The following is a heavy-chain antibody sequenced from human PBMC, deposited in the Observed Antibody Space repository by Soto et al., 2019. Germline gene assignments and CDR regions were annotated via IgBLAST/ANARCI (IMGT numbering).Heavy chain of an antibody. V-gene: IGHV3-30*18. D-gene: IGHD3-16*01. CDR2: ISYDGINK. CDR1: GFIFSRCG. Sequence: QVQLVDSGGGVVQPGRSLRLSCAASGFIFSRCGMHWVRQAPGKGLEWVAVISYDGINKYYEDSVKGRFAISRDNSKNTLYLQMNSLSADDTAVYYCVQDRGPFGDGRERGDYWGQGTLVAVSS. CDR3: VQDRGPFGDGRERGDY. J-gene: IGHJ4*02.